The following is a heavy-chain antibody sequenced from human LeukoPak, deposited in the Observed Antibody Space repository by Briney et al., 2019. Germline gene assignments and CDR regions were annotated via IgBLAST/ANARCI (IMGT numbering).Heavy chain of an antibody. J-gene: IGHJ4*02. CDR2: IYNSGST. V-gene: IGHV4-59*01. CDR1: GASISSYY. CDR3: ARDSSGSLPLDY. Sequence: PSETLSLTCTVSGASISSYYWSWLRQPPGKGLEWIGNIYNSGSTNYNPSLKSRVTISVDTSKNQFSLKLSSVTAADTAVYYCARDSSGSLPLDYWGQGTLVTVSS. D-gene: IGHD3-10*01.